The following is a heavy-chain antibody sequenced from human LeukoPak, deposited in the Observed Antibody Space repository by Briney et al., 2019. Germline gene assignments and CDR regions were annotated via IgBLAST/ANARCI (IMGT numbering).Heavy chain of an antibody. V-gene: IGHV1-2*04. D-gene: IGHD6-13*01. CDR2: INPNSGGT. CDR3: ARVAAAGTSAFDI. Sequence: ASVTVSCQASGYTFTGHYMHWVRQAPGQGLEWMGWINPNSGGTNYAQKFQGWVTMSRDTSISTAYMELSRLRSDDTAVYYCARVAAAGTSAFDIWGQGTMVTVSS. CDR1: GYTFTGHY. J-gene: IGHJ3*02.